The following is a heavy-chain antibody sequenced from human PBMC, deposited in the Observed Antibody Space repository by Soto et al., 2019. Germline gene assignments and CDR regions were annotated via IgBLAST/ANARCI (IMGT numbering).Heavy chain of an antibody. V-gene: IGHV4-59*08. CDR3: ASSSAYYGAYVFDY. CDR1: GGSISSYY. CDR2: IYYSGST. Sequence: SETLSLTCTVSGGSISSYYWSWIRQPPGKGLEWIGYIYYSGSTNYNPSLKSRVTISVDTSKNQFSLKLSSVTAADTAVYCCASSSAYYGAYVFDYWGQGTLVTVSS. D-gene: IGHD4-17*01. J-gene: IGHJ4*02.